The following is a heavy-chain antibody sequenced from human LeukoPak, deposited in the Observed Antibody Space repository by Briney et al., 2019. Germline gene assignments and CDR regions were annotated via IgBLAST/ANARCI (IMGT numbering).Heavy chain of an antibody. Sequence: SGGSLKLSCAASGFTFSSYGMHWVRQAPGKGLEWVAAISYDGSNKYYADSVRGRFTISRDNSKNTLYLQMNSLRAEDTAVYYCAKLLYYYGSGSSDYYGMDVWGQGTTVTVSS. V-gene: IGHV3-30*18. J-gene: IGHJ6*02. CDR3: AKLLYYYGSGSSDYYGMDV. CDR1: GFTFSSYG. D-gene: IGHD3-10*01. CDR2: ISYDGSNK.